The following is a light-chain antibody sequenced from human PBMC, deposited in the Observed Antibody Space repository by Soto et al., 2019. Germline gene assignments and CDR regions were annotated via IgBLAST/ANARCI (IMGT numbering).Light chain of an antibody. V-gene: IGKV2-28*01. CDR2: LGS. CDR3: MQALQTPLT. CDR1: QSLLHSNGYNY. Sequence: DIVMTQSPLSLPVTPGEPASISCRSSQSLLHSNGYNYLDWYLQKPGQSPQLLIYLGSNRASGVPDRVSGRGSGKDFKMKIRKVEGEDGGVYYCMQALQTPLTFGGGTKVEIK. J-gene: IGKJ4*01.